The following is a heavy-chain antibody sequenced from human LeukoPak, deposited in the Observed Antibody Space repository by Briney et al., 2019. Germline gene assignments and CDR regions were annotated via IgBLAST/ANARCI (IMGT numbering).Heavy chain of an antibody. D-gene: IGHD6-6*01. CDR3: ARDQLGWFDP. CDR2: IYYSGST. CDR1: SGSVNSGSYY. J-gene: IGHJ5*02. V-gene: IGHV4-61*01. Sequence: PSETLSLTCTVSSGSVNSGSYYWNWIRQPPGKGLEWIGYIYYSGSTNYNPSLKSRVTISVDTAKNQLSLKLSSVTAADTAVYYCARDQLGWFDPWGQGTLVTVSS.